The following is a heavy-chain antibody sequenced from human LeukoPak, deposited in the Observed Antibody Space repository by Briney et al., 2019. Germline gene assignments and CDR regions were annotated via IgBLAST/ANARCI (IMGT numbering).Heavy chain of an antibody. J-gene: IGHJ4*02. V-gene: IGHV4-4*02. Sequence: KPSGTLSLTCGVSGGSITSTNWWSWVRQPPGQGLEWIGEIPLSGLTNYNPSLKSRVTMALDKSKNHLSLNLTSVTAADTAVYYCSRENGAFSPFGYWGQGTLVTVPS. CDR2: IPLSGLT. CDR3: SRENGAFSPFGY. D-gene: IGHD2-8*01. CDR1: GGSITSTNW.